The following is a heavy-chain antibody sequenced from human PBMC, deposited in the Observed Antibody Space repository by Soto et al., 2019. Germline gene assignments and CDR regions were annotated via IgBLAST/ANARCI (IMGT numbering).Heavy chain of an antibody. V-gene: IGHV1-8*01. CDR1: VYTFTDYD. D-gene: IGHD2-2*01. CDR2: VSPNSGNT. Sequence: QVQLVQSGTEVKKPGASVKVSCKASVYTFTDYDINWVRQAPGQGLEWMGWVSPNSGNTVYAQKFQDRVTMTMDTSITTAYMELSDLRFEDTAMYYCARGRFYSETSTWFAFWGQGTPVTVSS. CDR3: ARGRFYSETSTWFAF. J-gene: IGHJ5*01.